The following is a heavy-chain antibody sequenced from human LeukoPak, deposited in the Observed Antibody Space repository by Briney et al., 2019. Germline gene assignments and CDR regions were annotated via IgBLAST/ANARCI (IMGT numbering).Heavy chain of an antibody. V-gene: IGHV3-7*01. J-gene: IGHJ3*02. D-gene: IGHD6-25*01. CDR1: GFTFSRSW. CDR3: ARDPGFSAFDI. CDR2: INQDGSVK. Sequence: GGSLRLSCAASGFTFSRSWMTWVRQAPGKGLEFVANINQDGSVKNYVDFVRGRFTISRDNAKNSLYLQMNSLRAEDRAVYYCARDPGFSAFDIWGQGTMVTVSS.